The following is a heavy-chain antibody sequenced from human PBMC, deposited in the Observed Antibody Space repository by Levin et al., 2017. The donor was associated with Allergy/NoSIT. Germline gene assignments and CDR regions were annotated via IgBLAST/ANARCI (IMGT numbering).Heavy chain of an antibody. CDR1: GGSFSGYY. D-gene: IGHD3-10*01. J-gene: IGHJ5*02. Sequence: GSLRLSCAVYGGSFSGYYWTWIRQPPGKGLEWIGETNHIGSSYYNPSLKSRVSLSVDTSKSQFSLKLRSVTAADTAIYYCARGRGNGGRWFGELLGKMTQNWFDPWGQGTLVIVSS. CDR2: TNHIGSS. V-gene: IGHV4-34*01. CDR3: ARGRGNGGRWFGELLGKMTQNWFDP.